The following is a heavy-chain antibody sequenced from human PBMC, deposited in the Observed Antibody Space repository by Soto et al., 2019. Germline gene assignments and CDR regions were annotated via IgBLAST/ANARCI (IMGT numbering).Heavy chain of an antibody. Sequence: SETLSLTGSVCGGSVRTGSYHWSWIRQPPGKGLEWIGFIPNNGSPDYNPSLKSRVVVSIDRSKNQFSLKVNSVTAADTAVYFCARIGWGGDSWGQRTLVAVCS. CDR2: IPNNGSP. CDR3: ARIGWGGDS. J-gene: IGHJ4*02. D-gene: IGHD7-27*01. V-gene: IGHV4-61*01. CDR1: GGSVRTGSYH.